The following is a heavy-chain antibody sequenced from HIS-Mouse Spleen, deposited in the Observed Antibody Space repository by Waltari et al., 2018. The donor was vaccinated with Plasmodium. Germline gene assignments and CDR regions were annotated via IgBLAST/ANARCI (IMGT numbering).Heavy chain of an antibody. CDR1: GGSISSSRYY. D-gene: IGHD3-16*01. CDR2: TYYSGST. J-gene: IGHJ4*02. Sequence: QLQLQESGPGLVKPSETLSLTCTVSGGSISSSRYYWGWIRQPPGEGLEWIGSTYYSGSTYYNPSLKSRVTISVDTSKNQFSLKLSSVTAADTAVYYCARGRGACFDYWGQGTLVTVSS. V-gene: IGHV4-39*07. CDR3: ARGRGACFDY.